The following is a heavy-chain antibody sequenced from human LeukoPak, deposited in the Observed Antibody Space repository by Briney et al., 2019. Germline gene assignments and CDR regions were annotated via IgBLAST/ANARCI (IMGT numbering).Heavy chain of an antibody. CDR1: GFIFSNYG. D-gene: IGHD6-6*01. CDR3: ARGGAARPDY. Sequence: GGSLRLSCTAPGFIFSNYGMDWVRQAPGKGLEWVSYIGSNIKSIDYADSVKGRFTISRDNAKNSLFLQMNSLRAEDTAVYYCARGGAARPDYWGQGTLVTVSS. CDR2: IGSNIKSI. J-gene: IGHJ4*02. V-gene: IGHV3-48*01.